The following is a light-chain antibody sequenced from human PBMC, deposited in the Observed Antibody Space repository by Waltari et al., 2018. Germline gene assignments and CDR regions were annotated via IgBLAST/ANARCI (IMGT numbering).Light chain of an antibody. Sequence: IRMTQSPSTVSASVGDTVTLTCRASQGISHWLAWYQQRPGKAPKLLIYAASNLQPGVPSRFSGSRSVTDFTLTITDLQPEDFGTYICHQTNTFPLTFGQGTRLEIK. V-gene: IGKV1-12*01. CDR2: AAS. CDR3: HQTNTFPLT. CDR1: QGISHW. J-gene: IGKJ5*01.